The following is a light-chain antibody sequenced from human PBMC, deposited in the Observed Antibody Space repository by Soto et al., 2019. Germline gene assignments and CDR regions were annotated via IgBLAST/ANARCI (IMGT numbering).Light chain of an antibody. CDR3: QHGYSVQLT. J-gene: IGKJ4*01. CDR2: AAS. Sequence: DIQMTQSPSSLSASVGDRVTITCRASQSISTYLHWYQQKPGKARNLLIYAASTLQSGVPSRFIGTGSVRDLALAISILQPEDFATYLCQHGYSVQLTVGVGTKGDIK. V-gene: IGKV1-39*01. CDR1: QSISTY.